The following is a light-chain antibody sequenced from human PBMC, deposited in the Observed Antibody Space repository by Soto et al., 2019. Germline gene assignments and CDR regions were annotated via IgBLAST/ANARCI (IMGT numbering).Light chain of an antibody. J-gene: IGKJ4*01. Sequence: EIVLTQSPATISLSPGERATLSCRASQSVSSYLAWYQQKPGQAPRLLIYDASDRATGIPARFSGSGSGTDFTLTISSLEPEDFAVFYFQQRNSWPLTFGGGTKVEIK. CDR1: QSVSSY. V-gene: IGKV3-11*01. CDR2: DAS. CDR3: QQRNSWPLT.